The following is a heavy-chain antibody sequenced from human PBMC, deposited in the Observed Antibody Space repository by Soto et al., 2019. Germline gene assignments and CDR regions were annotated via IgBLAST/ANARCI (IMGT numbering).Heavy chain of an antibody. CDR2: MNPNSGNT. Sequence: QVQLVQSGAEVKKPEASVKVSCKASGYTFTSYDINWVRQATGQGLEWMGWMNPNSGNTGYAQKFQGRVTMTRNTAISTAYMELSSLRSEDTAVYYCARWPDGYYYYGMDVWGQGTTVTVSS. J-gene: IGHJ6*02. V-gene: IGHV1-8*01. CDR1: GYTFTSYD. CDR3: ARWPDGYYYYGMDV.